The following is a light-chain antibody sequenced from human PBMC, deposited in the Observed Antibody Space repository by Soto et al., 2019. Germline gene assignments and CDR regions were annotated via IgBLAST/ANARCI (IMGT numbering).Light chain of an antibody. Sequence: DIQMTQSPSTLSVSVGDRVTITCRASQSISSWLAWYQQKPGKAPKLLIYDASSLESGVPSRFSGSGSGTEFTLTISNLQPDDLATYYGQQYNSYSPYAFGQGTKLEIK. CDR2: DAS. V-gene: IGKV1-5*01. CDR3: QQYNSYSPYA. J-gene: IGKJ2*01. CDR1: QSISSW.